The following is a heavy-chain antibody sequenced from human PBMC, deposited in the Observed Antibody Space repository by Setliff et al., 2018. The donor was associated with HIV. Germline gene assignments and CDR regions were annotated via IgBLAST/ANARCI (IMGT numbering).Heavy chain of an antibody. J-gene: IGHJ5*02. V-gene: IGHV1-18*01. CDR2: ISAYNGNT. CDR3: ASSVDNYGDNRWFDP. D-gene: IGHD4-17*01. CDR1: GYSFTAYG. Sequence: ASVKVSCKASGYSFTAYGISWVRQAPGQGLEWMGWISAYNGNTNYAQNFQGRVTMTTDTSTSTVYMELRSLRSDDTAVYYCASSVDNYGDNRWFDPWGQGTLVTVSS.